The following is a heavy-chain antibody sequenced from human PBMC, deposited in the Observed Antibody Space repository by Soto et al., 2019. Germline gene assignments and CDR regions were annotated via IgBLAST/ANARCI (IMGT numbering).Heavy chain of an antibody. V-gene: IGHV1-8*01. J-gene: IGHJ5*02. CDR1: GYTFTSYD. CDR2: INPNSGNT. Sequence: ASVKVSCKASGYTFTSYDINWVRQATGQGLEWMGWINPNSGNTAYAQKFQGRVTMTRNTSISTAYMELSSLRSEDTAVYYCAREQQVQGFDPWGQGTLVTVSS. CDR3: AREQQVQGFDP. D-gene: IGHD6-13*01.